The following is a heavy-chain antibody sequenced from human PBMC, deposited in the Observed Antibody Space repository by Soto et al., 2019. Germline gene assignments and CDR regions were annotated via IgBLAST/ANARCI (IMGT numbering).Heavy chain of an antibody. Sequence: GGSLRLSCAASGFTFRSFTMNWVRQAPGKGLEWVSTISSNSAYIYYTDALRGRFTISRDNAKNSLHLQMNSLRAEHTAVYYCTRDASRDSSARGWFDPWGPGTLVTVSS. CDR2: ISSNSAYI. J-gene: IGHJ5*02. D-gene: IGHD6-13*01. V-gene: IGHV3-21*01. CDR3: TRDASRDSSARGWFDP. CDR1: GFTFRSFT.